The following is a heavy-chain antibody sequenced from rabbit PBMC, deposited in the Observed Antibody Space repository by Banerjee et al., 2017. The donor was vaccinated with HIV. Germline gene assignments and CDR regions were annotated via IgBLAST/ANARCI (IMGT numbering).Heavy chain of an antibody. V-gene: IGHV1S45*01. Sequence: QEQLEESGGDLVKPEGSLTLTCTASGFSFSSSYWICWVRQAPGKGLEWIACIDAGSGNTVYATWAKGRFTISRTSSTTVALQMTSLTAADTATYFCLRRWHSTDLWGQGTLVTVS. D-gene: IGHD7-1*01. CDR3: LRRWHSTDL. J-gene: IGHJ3*01. CDR1: GFSFSSSYW. CDR2: IDAGSGNT.